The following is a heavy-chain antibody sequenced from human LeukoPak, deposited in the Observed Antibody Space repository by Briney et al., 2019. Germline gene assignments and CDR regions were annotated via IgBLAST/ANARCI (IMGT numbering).Heavy chain of an antibody. CDR1: GYTFTSYY. J-gene: IGHJ6*04. D-gene: IGHD3-10*02. V-gene: IGHV1-46*01. Sequence: ASVKVSCKASGYTFTSYYMHGVRQAPGQGLEWMGIISPSGASTTYAQNFQGRVTMTRDMSTSTVYMELSSLKSEDTAVYYCAELGITMTGGVWGKGTTVTISS. CDR3: AELGITMTGGV. CDR2: ISPSGAST.